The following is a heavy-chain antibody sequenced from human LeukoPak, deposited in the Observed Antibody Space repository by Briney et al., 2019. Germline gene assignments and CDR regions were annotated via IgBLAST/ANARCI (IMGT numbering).Heavy chain of an antibody. D-gene: IGHD2-2*01. J-gene: IGHJ3*02. Sequence: SVKVSCKASGFTFTSSAMQWVRQARGQRLEWMGWIVVGSGNTNYAQKFQERVTITRDMSTSTAYMELSRLRSDDTAVYYCAREMLWPATGAFDIWGQGTMVTVSS. V-gene: IGHV1-58*02. CDR1: GFTFTSSA. CDR2: IVVGSGNT. CDR3: AREMLWPATGAFDI.